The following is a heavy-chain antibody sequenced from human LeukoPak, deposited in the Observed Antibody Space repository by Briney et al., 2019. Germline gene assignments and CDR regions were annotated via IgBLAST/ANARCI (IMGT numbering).Heavy chain of an antibody. Sequence: QTGGSLRLSCAASGFTFSSYGMHWVRQAPGKGLEWVSAISGSGGSTYYADSVKGRFTISRDNSKNTLYLQMNSLRAEDTAVYYCAKDEEGADDYWGQGTLVTVSS. CDR3: AKDEEGADDY. CDR1: GFTFSSYG. J-gene: IGHJ4*02. V-gene: IGHV3-23*01. CDR2: ISGSGGST.